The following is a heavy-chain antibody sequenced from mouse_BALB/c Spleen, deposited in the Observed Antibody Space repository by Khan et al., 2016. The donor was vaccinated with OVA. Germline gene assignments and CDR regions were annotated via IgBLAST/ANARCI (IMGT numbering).Heavy chain of an antibody. CDR3: ARSGYGNPFAY. D-gene: IGHD2-1*01. V-gene: IGHV1S81*02. Sequence: QVQLQQSGAELVKPGASVKISCKASGYTFTSYYMYWVKQRPGQGLEWIGGINPSNGGADCNEKFKNKATLTVDKSSSTAYMQLSSLTSEDSAVYYCARSGYGNPFAYWGQGTLVTVSA. CDR1: GYTFTSYY. CDR2: INPSNGGA. J-gene: IGHJ3*01.